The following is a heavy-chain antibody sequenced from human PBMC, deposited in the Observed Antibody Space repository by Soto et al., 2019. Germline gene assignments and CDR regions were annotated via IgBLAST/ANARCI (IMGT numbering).Heavy chain of an antibody. CDR3: AKDGGPVYCNSPGCSAKHFDY. D-gene: IGHD2-2*01. Sequence: QVQLVESGGGVVQPGRSLRLSCAASGFTFSNYGMHWVRQAPGKGLEWVAIISYDGDNEYYADSVRGRFTISRDNSKNTLYLQTSSLRQEDTAVYYCAKDGGPVYCNSPGCSAKHFDYWGQGNLVTVSS. J-gene: IGHJ4*02. V-gene: IGHV3-30*18. CDR1: GFTFSNYG. CDR2: ISYDGDNE.